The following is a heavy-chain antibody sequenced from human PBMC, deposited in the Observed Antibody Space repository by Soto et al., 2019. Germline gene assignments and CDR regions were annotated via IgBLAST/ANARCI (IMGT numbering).Heavy chain of an antibody. J-gene: IGHJ4*02. CDR1: GGTFSSYS. V-gene: IGHV1-69*01. CDR3: ARDGGRHSGGIYY. D-gene: IGHD1-26*01. CDR2: IIPIFGTA. Sequence: QVQLVQSGAEVKKPGSSVKVSCKASGGTFSSYSINWVRQAPGQGLEWMGEIIPIFGTANYAQKFQGRVMITADESTRTAYMELSSLRSEDTALYYCARDGGRHSGGIYYWGQGTLVTVSS.